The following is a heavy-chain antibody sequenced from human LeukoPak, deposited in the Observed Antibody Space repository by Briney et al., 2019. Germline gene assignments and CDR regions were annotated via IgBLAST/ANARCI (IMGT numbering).Heavy chain of an antibody. D-gene: IGHD5-18*01. Sequence: GASVKVSCKASGYTFTGYYMHWVRQAPGQGLEWMGWINPNSGGTNYAQKFQGRVTMTRDTSISTAYMELSRLRSDDTAVYYCARGLEMAMANNWLDPWGQGTLVTVSS. J-gene: IGHJ5*02. CDR3: ARGLEMAMANNWLDP. CDR1: GYTFTGYY. CDR2: INPNSGGT. V-gene: IGHV1-2*02.